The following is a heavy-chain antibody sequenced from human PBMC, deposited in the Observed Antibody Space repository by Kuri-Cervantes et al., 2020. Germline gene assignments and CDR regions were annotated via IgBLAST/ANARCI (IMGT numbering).Heavy chain of an antibody. CDR1: GYTFTSYC. V-gene: IGHV1-46*01. CDR2: INTSGGGT. Sequence: ASVKVSCKASGYTFTSYCMHWVRQAPGQGLEWMGVINTSGGGTSYAQKFQGRVTMTSDTSTTTVYMELSSLRSEDTAVHYCARPHCSSTSCNLSPCRGHMDVWGKGTTVTVSS. CDR3: ARPHCSSTSCNLSPCRGHMDV. J-gene: IGHJ6*04. D-gene: IGHD2-2*01.